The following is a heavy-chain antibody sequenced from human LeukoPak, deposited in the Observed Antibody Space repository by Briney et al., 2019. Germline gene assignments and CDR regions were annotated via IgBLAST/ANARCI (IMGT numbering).Heavy chain of an antibody. CDR2: ISSSSSTI. D-gene: IGHD3-16*01. Sequence: PGGSLRLSCAASGFTFSSYSMNWVRQAPGKGLEWVSYISSSSSTIYYADSVKGRFTISRDNAKNSLYLQMNSLRAEDTAVYYCARGGGSYFDYWGQGTLVTVSS. CDR3: ARGGGSYFDY. V-gene: IGHV3-48*01. J-gene: IGHJ4*02. CDR1: GFTFSSYS.